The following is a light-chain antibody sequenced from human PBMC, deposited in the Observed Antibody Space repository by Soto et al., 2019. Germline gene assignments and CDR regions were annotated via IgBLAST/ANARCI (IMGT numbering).Light chain of an antibody. CDR2: SYD. CDR3: AAWDATLDGYV. V-gene: IGLV1-44*01. Sequence: QSVLTQPPSASGTPGQRVTIFCSTSSSNLGDNTVNWYQHVPGTAPKLLIYSYDQRPSGVPDRISGSRSGTSASLAISGLQSEDEADYYCAAWDATLDGYVFGTGTKVTVL. CDR1: SSNLGDNT. J-gene: IGLJ1*01.